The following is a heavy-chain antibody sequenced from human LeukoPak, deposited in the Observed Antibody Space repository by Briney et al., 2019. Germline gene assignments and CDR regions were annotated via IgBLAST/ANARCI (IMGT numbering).Heavy chain of an antibody. CDR2: INPNSGGT. Sequence: ASVKVSCKASGYTFTGYYMHWVRQAPGQGLEWMGWINPNSGGTNYAQKFQGRVTMTRDTSISTAYMELSRLRSDETAVYYCARAGTGDDSTPFWGQGTLVTVSS. CDR3: ARAGTGDDSTPF. J-gene: IGHJ4*02. CDR1: GYTFTGYY. V-gene: IGHV1-2*02. D-gene: IGHD3-22*01.